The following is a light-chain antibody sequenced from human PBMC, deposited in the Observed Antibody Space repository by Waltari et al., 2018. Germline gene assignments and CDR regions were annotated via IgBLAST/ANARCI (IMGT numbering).Light chain of an antibody. Sequence: DIQMTQSPSSLSASVGDRVTITCQESQDIGNYLNWYQQKPGRAPALLIFDASNLKTGVPSRFSGSRSGTDFTLTISSLQPEDIATYYCHQYDNLPLTFGGGTKVEIK. J-gene: IGKJ4*01. V-gene: IGKV1-33*01. CDR2: DAS. CDR3: HQYDNLPLT. CDR1: QDIGNY.